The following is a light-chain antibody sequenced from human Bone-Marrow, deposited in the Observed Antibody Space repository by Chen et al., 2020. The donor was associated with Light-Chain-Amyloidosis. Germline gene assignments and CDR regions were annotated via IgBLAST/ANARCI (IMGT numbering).Light chain of an antibody. Sequence: DIVMTQSPDSLAVSLGERATINCKSSQSVFSSSDKKNSLAWYQQKPGQPPKLLISRASTRESGVPDRFSGSGTGTDFTLTISSLQAEDVAVYYCQQYHSWKTFGQGTKVEIK. CDR1: QSVFSSSDKKNS. CDR2: RAS. CDR3: QQYHSWKT. J-gene: IGKJ1*01. V-gene: IGKV4-1*01.